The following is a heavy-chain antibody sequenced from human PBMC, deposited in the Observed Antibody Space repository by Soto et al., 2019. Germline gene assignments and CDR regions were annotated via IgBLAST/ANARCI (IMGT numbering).Heavy chain of an antibody. D-gene: IGHD3-3*01. CDR2: INSDGSST. J-gene: IGHJ4*02. Sequence: GGSLRLSCAASGFTFSSYWMHWVRQAPGKGLVWVSRINSDGSSTSYADSVKGRFTISRDNAKNTLYLQMNSLRAEDTAVYYCARGDPLRLLEWLVRGVIDYWGQGTLVTVSS. CDR3: ARGDPLRLLEWLVRGVIDY. V-gene: IGHV3-74*01. CDR1: GFTFSSYW.